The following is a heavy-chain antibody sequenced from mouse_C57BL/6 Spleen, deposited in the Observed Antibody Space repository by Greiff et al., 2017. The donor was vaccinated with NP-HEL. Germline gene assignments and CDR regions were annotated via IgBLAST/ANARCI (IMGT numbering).Heavy chain of an antibody. Sequence: VQLKESGPGMVKPSQSLSLTCTVTGYSITSGYDWHWIRHFPGNKLEWMGYISYSGSTNYNPSLKSRISITHDTSKNHFFLKLNSVTTEDTATYYCARDNYDYDGPGYFDVWGTGTTVTVSS. D-gene: IGHD2-4*01. CDR3: ARDNYDYDGPGYFDV. CDR1: GYSITSGYD. V-gene: IGHV3-1*01. J-gene: IGHJ1*03. CDR2: ISYSGST.